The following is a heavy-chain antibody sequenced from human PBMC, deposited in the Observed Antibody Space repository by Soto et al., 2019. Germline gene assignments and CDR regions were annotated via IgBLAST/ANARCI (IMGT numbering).Heavy chain of an antibody. V-gene: IGHV4-31*03. CDR1: GGSISSGGYY. CDR3: ARGADTAMVSDLYYFDY. CDR2: IYYSGST. D-gene: IGHD5-18*01. Sequence: NPSETLSLTCTVSGGSISSGGYYWSWIRQHPGKGLEWIGYIYYSGSTYYNPSLKSRVTISVDTSKNQFSLKLSSVTAADTAVYYCARGADTAMVSDLYYFDYWGQGTLVTVSS. J-gene: IGHJ4*02.